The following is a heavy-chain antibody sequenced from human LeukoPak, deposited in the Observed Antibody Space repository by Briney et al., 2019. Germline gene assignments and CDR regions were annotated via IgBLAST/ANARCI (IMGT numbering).Heavy chain of an antibody. J-gene: IGHJ4*02. CDR3: ARDRSPGNFDY. CDR1: GFTVSSNY. Sequence: GGSLRLSCAASGFTVSSNYMSWVRQAPGKGLEWVSSISSSSTYINYADSVKGRFTISRDNAKNSLYLQMNSLRAEDTAVYYCARDRSPGNFDYWGQGTLVTVSS. CDR2: ISSSSTYI. D-gene: IGHD3-10*01. V-gene: IGHV3-21*01.